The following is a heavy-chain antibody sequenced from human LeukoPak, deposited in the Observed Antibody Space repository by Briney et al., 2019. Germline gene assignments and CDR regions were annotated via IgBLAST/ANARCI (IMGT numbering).Heavy chain of an antibody. CDR3: AGDSSGYYPHDAFDI. CDR2: IYYSGST. Sequence: SETLSLTCTVSGGSISSSSYYWGWIRQPPGKGLEWIGSIYYSGSTYYNPSLKSRVTISVDRSKNQFSLKLSSVTAADTAVYYCAGDSSGYYPHDAFDIWGQGTMVTVSS. CDR1: GGSISSSSYY. V-gene: IGHV4-39*07. J-gene: IGHJ3*02. D-gene: IGHD3-22*01.